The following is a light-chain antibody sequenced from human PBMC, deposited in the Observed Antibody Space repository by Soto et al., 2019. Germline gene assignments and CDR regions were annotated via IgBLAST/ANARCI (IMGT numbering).Light chain of an antibody. Sequence: DIVMTQSPDSLAVSLGERATIKCKSSQSILYSANNENYLAWYQQKPRQPPKVLIYWASTRESGVPDRFSGSGSGTDFTLIISILQGEDGAVYYCEQHYSSPLTGGGGTKVEIK. V-gene: IGKV4-1*01. CDR1: QSILYSANNENY. CDR2: WAS. CDR3: EQHYSSPLT. J-gene: IGKJ4*02.